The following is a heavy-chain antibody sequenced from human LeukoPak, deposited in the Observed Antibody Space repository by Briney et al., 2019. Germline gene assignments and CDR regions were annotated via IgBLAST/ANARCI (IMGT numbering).Heavy chain of an antibody. CDR1: GGSISSGGYY. V-gene: IGHV4-30-2*01. CDR2: IYHSGST. CDR3: ASECGGDCYSHEY. D-gene: IGHD2-21*01. Sequence: PSETLSLTCTVSGGSISSGGYYWSWIRQPPGKGLEWIGYIYHSGSTYYNPSLKSRVTISVDRSKNQFSLKLSSVTAADTAVYYCASECGGDCYSHEYWGQGTLVTVSS. J-gene: IGHJ4*02.